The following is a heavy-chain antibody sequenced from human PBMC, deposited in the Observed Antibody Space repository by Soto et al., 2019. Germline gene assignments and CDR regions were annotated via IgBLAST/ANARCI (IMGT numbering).Heavy chain of an antibody. CDR3: AKDIDSSRTCYYYCGMDL. D-gene: IGHD6-13*01. J-gene: IGHJ6*02. Sequence: GGSLRLSCAASGFTFDDYTMHWFRQAPGKGLEWVSLISWDGGSTYYADSVKGRFTISRDNSKNSLYLQMNSLRTEDTALYYCAKDIDSSRTCYYYCGMDLWGQGTTVTVSS. V-gene: IGHV3-43*01. CDR2: ISWDGGST. CDR1: GFTFDDYT.